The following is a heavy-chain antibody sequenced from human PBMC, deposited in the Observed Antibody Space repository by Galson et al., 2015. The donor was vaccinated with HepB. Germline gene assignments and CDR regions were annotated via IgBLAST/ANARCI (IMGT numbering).Heavy chain of an antibody. Sequence: SLRLSCAASGFTFSSYWMSWVRQAPGKGLEWVANIKQDGSEKYYVDSVKGRFTISRDNAKNSLYLQMNSLRAEDTAVYYCATQYYCGSGSATMDVWGQGTTVTVSS. CDR1: GFTFSSYW. V-gene: IGHV3-7*03. CDR3: ATQYYCGSGSATMDV. CDR2: IKQDGSEK. D-gene: IGHD3-10*01. J-gene: IGHJ6*02.